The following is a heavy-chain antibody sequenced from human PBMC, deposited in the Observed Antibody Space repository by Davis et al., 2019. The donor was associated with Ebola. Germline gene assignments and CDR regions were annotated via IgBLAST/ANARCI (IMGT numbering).Heavy chain of an antibody. CDR3: ARGIGGAATPPHAFDI. J-gene: IGHJ3*02. D-gene: IGHD1-26*01. Sequence: PGGSLRLSCAASGFMFSSYSMNWVRQAPGKGLEWVSYLSSTGSSIFYADSVKGRFTISRDKAKGSLYLQMNSLRDEDRAVYHCARGIGGAATPPHAFDIWGQGTMVTVSS. CDR2: LSSTGSSI. V-gene: IGHV3-48*02. CDR1: GFMFSSYS.